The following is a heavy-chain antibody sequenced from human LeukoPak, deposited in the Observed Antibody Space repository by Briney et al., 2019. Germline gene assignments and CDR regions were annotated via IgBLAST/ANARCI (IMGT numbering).Heavy chain of an antibody. Sequence: ASVKVSCKASGYTFTSYYMHWVRQAPGQGLEWMGIINPSGGSTSCAQKFQGRVTMTRDMSASTVYMELSSLRSEDTAVYYCARDLKSYYDSSGYLDYWGQGTLVTVSS. D-gene: IGHD3-22*01. CDR2: INPSGGST. CDR3: ARDLKSYYDSSGYLDY. CDR1: GYTFTSYY. V-gene: IGHV1-46*01. J-gene: IGHJ4*02.